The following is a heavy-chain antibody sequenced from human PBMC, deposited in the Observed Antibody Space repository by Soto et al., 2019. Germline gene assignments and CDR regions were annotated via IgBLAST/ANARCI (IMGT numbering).Heavy chain of an antibody. Sequence: GESLKISCKGSGYSFTSYSIGWVRQMPGKGLEWMGIIYPGDSDTRYSPSFQGQVTISADKSISTAYLQWSSLKASDTAMYYCARQGVDTAMADGMDVWGQGTTVTVS. D-gene: IGHD5-18*01. V-gene: IGHV5-51*01. CDR2: IYPGDSDT. CDR1: GYSFTSYS. CDR3: ARQGVDTAMADGMDV. J-gene: IGHJ6*02.